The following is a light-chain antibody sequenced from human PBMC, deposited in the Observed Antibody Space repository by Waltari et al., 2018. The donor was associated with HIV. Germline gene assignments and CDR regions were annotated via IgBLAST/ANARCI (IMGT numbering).Light chain of an antibody. CDR2: DVN. J-gene: IGLJ1*01. CDR3: CSYAGIWGV. Sequence: QSALTQPRSVSGSPGQSVTISCTGTSSDVGAYNYVSWYQQHPGKAPKLMIYDVNNRPSGVPDRFSGSKSGNTASLNISGLQAEDESDYYCCSYAGIWGVFGTGTKVTVL. CDR1: SSDVGAYNY. V-gene: IGLV2-11*01.